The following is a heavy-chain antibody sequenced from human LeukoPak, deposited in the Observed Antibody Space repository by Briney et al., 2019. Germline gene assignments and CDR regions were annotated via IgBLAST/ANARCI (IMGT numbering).Heavy chain of an antibody. CDR1: GGSISSGSYY. V-gene: IGHV4-61*02. J-gene: IGHJ4*02. Sequence: PSETLSLTCTVSGGSISSGSYYWSWIRQPAGKGLEWIGCIYTSGSTNYDPSLKSRVTISVDTSKNQFSLKLSSVTAADTAVYYCARERYDFWSGSPFDYWGQGTLVTVSS. CDR2: IYTSGST. D-gene: IGHD3-3*01. CDR3: ARERYDFWSGSPFDY.